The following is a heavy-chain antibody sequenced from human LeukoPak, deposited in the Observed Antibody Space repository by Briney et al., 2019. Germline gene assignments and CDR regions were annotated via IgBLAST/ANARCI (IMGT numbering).Heavy chain of an antibody. D-gene: IGHD1-1*01. V-gene: IGHV3-48*04. Sequence: GGSLRLSCAASGFTFSSYSMNWARQAPGEGLEWVSYISSSGSTIYYAASMTGRLTISRDNDKTSLYLQMNSLRAEDTAVYYCARGGLIQRHAFDIWGQGTMVTVSS. J-gene: IGHJ3*02. CDR1: GFTFSSYS. CDR2: ISSSGSTI. CDR3: ARGGLIQRHAFDI.